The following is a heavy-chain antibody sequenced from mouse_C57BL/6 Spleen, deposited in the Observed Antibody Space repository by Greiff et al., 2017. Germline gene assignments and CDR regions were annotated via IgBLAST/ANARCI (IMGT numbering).Heavy chain of an antibody. CDR1: GYSFTGYY. D-gene: IGHD3-2*02. CDR3: AREGDQEYYFDY. CDR2: INPSTGGT. J-gene: IGHJ2*01. Sequence: VQLQQSGPELVKPGASVQIFCQASGYSFTGYYMNWVKQSPEKSLEWIGEINPSTGGTTYNQKFKAKATLTVDKSSSTAYMQLKSLTSEDSAVYYCAREGDQEYYFDYWGQGTTLTVSS. V-gene: IGHV1-42*01.